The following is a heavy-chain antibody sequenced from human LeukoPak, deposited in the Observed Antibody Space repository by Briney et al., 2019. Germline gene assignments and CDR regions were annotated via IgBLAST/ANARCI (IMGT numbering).Heavy chain of an antibody. CDR1: GFSFRSYG. CDR2: ITTSSTYI. D-gene: IGHD6-19*01. V-gene: IGHV3-21*01. J-gene: IGHJ4*02. Sequence: GGSLRLSCAASGFSFRSYGMSWVRQAPGKGLEWVSSITTSSTYISYADSVKGRFTISRDNAKNSLYLQMNSLRAEDTAVYYCARGKYSSGWFDYWGQGTLVTVSS. CDR3: ARGKYSSGWFDY.